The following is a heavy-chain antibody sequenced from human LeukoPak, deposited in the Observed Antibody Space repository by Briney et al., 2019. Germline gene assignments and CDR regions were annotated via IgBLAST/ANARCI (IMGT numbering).Heavy chain of an antibody. D-gene: IGHD4-4*01. J-gene: IGHJ4*02. V-gene: IGHV3-48*04. CDR3: ARRYSNSFDY. CDR2: ISNSGGTI. Sequence: PGGSLRLSCAASGFTFSSYAMSWVRQAPGKGLEWASYISNSGGTIYYTDSVKGRFTISRDNAKNSLYLQMNSLRAEDTAVYYCARRYSNSFDYWGQGTLVTVSS. CDR1: GFTFSSYA.